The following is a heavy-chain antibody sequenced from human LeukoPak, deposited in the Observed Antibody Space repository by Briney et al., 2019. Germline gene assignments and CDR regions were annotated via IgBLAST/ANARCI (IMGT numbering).Heavy chain of an antibody. CDR3: ATLPYGSGSHYYYYYMDV. V-gene: IGHV3-30*02. J-gene: IGHJ6*03. Sequence: GGSLRLSCAASGFTFNNYGMHWVRQAPGKGLEWLTFINYDGSNTYYADSVKGRFTVSRDDSKSTLYLQMNSLRADDTAVYYCATLPYGSGSHYYYYYMDVWGKGTTVTISS. CDR2: INYDGSNT. CDR1: GFTFNNYG. D-gene: IGHD3-10*01.